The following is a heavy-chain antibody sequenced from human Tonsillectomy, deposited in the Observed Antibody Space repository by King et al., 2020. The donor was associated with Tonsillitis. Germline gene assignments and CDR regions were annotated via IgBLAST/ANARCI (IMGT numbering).Heavy chain of an antibody. CDR2: FDPEDGET. D-gene: IGHD3-22*01. CDR1: GYTLTELS. J-gene: IGHJ6*02. Sequence: QLVPSGAEVKKPGASVKVSCKVSGYTLTELSMHWVRQAPGKGLEWMGGFDPEDGETIYAQKFQGRVTMTEDTSTDTAYMELSSLRSEDTAVYYCATGQESSGYYTRYSPLMDVWGQGTTVTVSS. CDR3: ATGQESSGYYTRYSPLMDV. V-gene: IGHV1-24*01.